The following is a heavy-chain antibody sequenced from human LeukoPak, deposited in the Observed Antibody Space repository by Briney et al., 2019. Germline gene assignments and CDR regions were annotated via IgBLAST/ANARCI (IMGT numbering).Heavy chain of an antibody. D-gene: IGHD6-6*01. CDR2: ISSSGSST. CDR3: ARWTRVSSTSLWYFDL. Sequence: GGSLRLSCAASGFIFSNYEMNWVRQAPGKGLEWVSYISSSGSSTYYADSAKGRFTISRDNAKNSLYLQMNSLRAEDTAVYYCARWTRVSSTSLWYFDLWGRGDLVTVSS. V-gene: IGHV3-48*03. CDR1: GFIFSNYE. J-gene: IGHJ2*01.